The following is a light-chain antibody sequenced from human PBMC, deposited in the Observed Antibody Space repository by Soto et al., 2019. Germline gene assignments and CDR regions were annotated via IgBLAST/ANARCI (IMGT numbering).Light chain of an antibody. CDR1: SSNIGAGYD. CDR2: GNS. J-gene: IGLJ3*02. CDR3: QSYDSSLSGWV. V-gene: IGLV1-40*01. Sequence: QLVRTQPPSESRAPGQRVTISCTGSSSNIGAGYDVHWYQQLPGTAPKLLIYGNSNRPSGVPDRFSGSKSGTSASLAITGLQAEDEAHYYCQSYDSSLSGWVFGGGTKLTFL.